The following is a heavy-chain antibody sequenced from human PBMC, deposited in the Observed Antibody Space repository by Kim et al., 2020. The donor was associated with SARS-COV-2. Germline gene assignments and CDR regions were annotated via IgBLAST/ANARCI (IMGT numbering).Heavy chain of an antibody. Sequence: SETLSLTCTVSGGSISSGSYYWSWIRQPAGKGLEWIGRIYTSGSTNYNPSLKSRVTISVDTSKNQFSLKLSSVTAADTAVYYCARGTYYDILTGYYREYNGFDPWGQGTLVTVSS. CDR1: GGSISSGSYY. J-gene: IGHJ5*02. V-gene: IGHV4-61*02. D-gene: IGHD3-9*01. CDR3: ARGTYYDILTGYYREYNGFDP. CDR2: IYTSGST.